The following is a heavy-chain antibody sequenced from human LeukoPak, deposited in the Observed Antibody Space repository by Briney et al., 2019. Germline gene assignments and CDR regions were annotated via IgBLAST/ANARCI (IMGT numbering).Heavy chain of an antibody. J-gene: IGHJ5*02. V-gene: IGHV3-66*01. D-gene: IGHD6-19*01. CDR2: IYSGGST. CDR1: GLTVSSNY. Sequence: PGGSLRLSCAASGLTVSSNYMTWVRQAPGKGLEWVSVIYSGGSTYYADSVKGRFIISRDNSKNTVYLQMNSLRAEDTAVYYCARGLAPAPSGGWYDWFDPWGQRTLVTVSS. CDR3: ARGLAPAPSGGWYDWFDP.